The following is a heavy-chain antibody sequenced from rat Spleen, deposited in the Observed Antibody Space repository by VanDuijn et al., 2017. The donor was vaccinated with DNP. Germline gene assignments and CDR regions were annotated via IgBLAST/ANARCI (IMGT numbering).Heavy chain of an antibody. CDR1: GYSITSNY. CDR2: INYSGST. Sequence: EVQLQESGPGLVKPSQSLPLTCSVTGYSITSNYRAWIRKFPGNKMEYIGHINYSGSTTYTPSLKSRISITRDISKNQFFLQLNSVTTEDTATYYCARWVYYYFDYWGQGVMVTISS. V-gene: IGHV3-1*01. J-gene: IGHJ2*01. CDR3: ARWVYYYFDY. D-gene: IGHD1-1*01.